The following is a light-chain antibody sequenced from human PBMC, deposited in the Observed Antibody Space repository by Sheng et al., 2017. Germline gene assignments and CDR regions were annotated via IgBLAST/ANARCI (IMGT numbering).Light chain of an antibody. V-gene: IGLV2-14*01. CDR1: NSDVGGYNY. CDR3: SSYTTSSALYVV. Sequence: QSALTQPASVSGSPGQSITISCTGTNSDVGGYNYVSWYQQHPGKAPKVMIYDVSDRPSGVSNRFSGSKSGNTASLTISGLQAEDEADYYCSSYTTSSALYVVFGGGTKLTVL. CDR2: DVS. J-gene: IGLJ2*01.